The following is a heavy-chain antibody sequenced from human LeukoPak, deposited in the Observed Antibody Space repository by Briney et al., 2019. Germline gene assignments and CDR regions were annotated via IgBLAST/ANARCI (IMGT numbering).Heavy chain of an antibody. J-gene: IGHJ4*02. CDR3: AKKRMTGYYIENYFDY. Sequence: PGGSLRLSCAASGFTFSSYAMSWVRQAPGKGLEWVSAISGSGGSTYYADSVKGRFTISRDNSKNTLYLQMNSLRAEDTAVYYCAKKRMTGYYIENYFDYWGQGTLVTVSS. CDR1: GFTFSSYA. V-gene: IGHV3-23*01. D-gene: IGHD3-9*01. CDR2: ISGSGGST.